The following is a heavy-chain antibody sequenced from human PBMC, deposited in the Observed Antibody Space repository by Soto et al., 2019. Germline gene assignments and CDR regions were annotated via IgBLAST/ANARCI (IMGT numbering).Heavy chain of an antibody. D-gene: IGHD3-3*01. CDR1: GVTFCSYS. CDR2: ISSSSSTI. Sequence: AGSMRISCAASGVTFCSYSMNWVRKATGKGLEWVSYISSSSSTIYYADSVKGRFTISRDNAKNSLYLQMNSLRDEDTAVYYCARDQTYYDFWSGYYPLSVMDVWGQGTTV. V-gene: IGHV3-48*02. J-gene: IGHJ6*02. CDR3: ARDQTYYDFWSGYYPLSVMDV.